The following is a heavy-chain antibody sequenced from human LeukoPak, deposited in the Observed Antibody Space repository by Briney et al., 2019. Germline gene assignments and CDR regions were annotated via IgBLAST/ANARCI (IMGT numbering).Heavy chain of an antibody. CDR2: INTNTGNP. CDR3: AREWARSPSSSWYSAFDI. J-gene: IGHJ3*02. D-gene: IGHD6-13*01. CDR1: GYTFTSYA. Sequence: ASVKVSCKASGYTFTSYAMNWVRQAPGQGLEWMGWINTNTGNPTYALGFTGRFVFSLDTSVSTAYLQISSLKAEDTAVYYCAREWARSPSSSWYSAFDIWGQGTMVTVSS. V-gene: IGHV7-4-1*02.